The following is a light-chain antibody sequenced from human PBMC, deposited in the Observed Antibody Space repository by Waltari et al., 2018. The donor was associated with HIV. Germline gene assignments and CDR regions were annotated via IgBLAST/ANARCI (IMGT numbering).Light chain of an antibody. V-gene: IGLV3-9*01. J-gene: IGLJ2*01. CDR2: RDN. CDR3: QIWDSSTAV. Sequence: SYELAQPLSVSVALGQTARITCGGNSIGSKSVHWYQQRPGQAPVLVIYRDNNRPSGIPERFSGSSSGNTATLTISRAQAGDESDYYCQIWDSSTAVFGGGTKLTVL. CDR1: SIGSKS.